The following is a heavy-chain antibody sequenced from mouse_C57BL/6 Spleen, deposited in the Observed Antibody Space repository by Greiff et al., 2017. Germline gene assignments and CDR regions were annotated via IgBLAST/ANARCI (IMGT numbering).Heavy chain of an antibody. V-gene: IGHV5-17*01. CDR1: GFTFSDYG. Sequence: EVQLVESGGGLVKPGGSLKLSCAASGFTFSDYGMHWVRQAPEKGLEWVAYISSGSSTIYYADTVKGRFTISRDNAKNTLFLQMTSLRSEDTAMYYCARGKVTVVDYWGQGTTLTVSS. D-gene: IGHD1-1*01. CDR3: ARGKVTVVDY. J-gene: IGHJ2*01. CDR2: ISSGSSTI.